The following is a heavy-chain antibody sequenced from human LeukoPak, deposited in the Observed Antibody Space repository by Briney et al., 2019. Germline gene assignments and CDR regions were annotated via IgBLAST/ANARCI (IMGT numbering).Heavy chain of an antibody. CDR1: GFIFSGSA. J-gene: IGHJ4*02. V-gene: IGHV3-73*01. CDR3: TRRNPVQATDY. Sequence: GGSLKLSCAASGFIFSGSAMHWVRQASGKGLKWVGRIRSKANSYATAYAASVKGRFTISRDDSKNTAYLQMNSLKTEDTAVYYCTRRNPVQATDYWGQGTLVTVSS. CDR2: IRSKANSYAT. D-gene: IGHD1-1*01.